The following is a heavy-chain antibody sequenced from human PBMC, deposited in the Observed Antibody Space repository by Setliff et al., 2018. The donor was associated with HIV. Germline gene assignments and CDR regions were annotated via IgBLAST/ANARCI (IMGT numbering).Heavy chain of an antibody. CDR1: GFTFSSYW. CDR3: ARDPVGSGSYKDY. V-gene: IGHV3-7*03. D-gene: IGHD3-10*01. CDR2: IKQDGSEK. Sequence: PGGSLRLSCAASGFTFSSYWMSWVRQAPGKGLEWVANIKQDGSEKYYVDSVKGRFTISRDNAKNSLYLQMNSLRAEDTAVYYCARDPVGSGSYKDYWGQGTLVTVTS. J-gene: IGHJ4*02.